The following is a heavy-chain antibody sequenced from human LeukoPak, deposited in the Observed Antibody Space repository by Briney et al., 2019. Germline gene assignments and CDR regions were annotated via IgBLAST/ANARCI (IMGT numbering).Heavy chain of an antibody. CDR3: ARDMYYNPVRFDI. CDR2: ISTSGTS. V-gene: IGHV4-61*02. J-gene: IGHJ3*02. CDR1: GGSISSGSYY. D-gene: IGHD3-10*01. Sequence: SETLSLTCTVSGGSISSGSYYWSWIRQPAGKGLEWIGRISTSGTSNYNPSLNSRVTISLDTSKNQFSLRLSSVTVADTAVYYCARDMYYNPVRFDIWGQGAMVTVSS.